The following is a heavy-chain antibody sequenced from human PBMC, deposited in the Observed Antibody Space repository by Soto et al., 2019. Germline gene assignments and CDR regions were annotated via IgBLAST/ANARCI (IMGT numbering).Heavy chain of an antibody. CDR1: YA. J-gene: IGHJ3*02. CDR3: ARGPYPGAFDI. CDR2: IIPIFGTA. V-gene: IGHV1-69*06. Sequence: YAISWVRQAPGQGLEWMGGIIPIFGTANYAQKFQGRVTITADKSTSTAYMELSSLRSEDTAVYYCARGPYPGAFDIWGQGTMVTVSS.